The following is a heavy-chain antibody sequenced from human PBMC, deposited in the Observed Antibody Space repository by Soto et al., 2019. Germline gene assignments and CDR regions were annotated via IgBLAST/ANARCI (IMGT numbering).Heavy chain of an antibody. D-gene: IGHD6-13*01. Sequence: ASVKVSCKASGYTFTSYGISWVRQAPGQGLEWMGWISAYNSNTNYAQKLQGRVTMTTDTSTSTAYMELRSLRSDDTAVYYCARDLNRYRRSWYKVWDYWGQGTLVTVSS. CDR3: ARDLNRYRRSWYKVWDY. V-gene: IGHV1-18*04. J-gene: IGHJ4*02. CDR2: ISAYNSNT. CDR1: GYTFTSYG.